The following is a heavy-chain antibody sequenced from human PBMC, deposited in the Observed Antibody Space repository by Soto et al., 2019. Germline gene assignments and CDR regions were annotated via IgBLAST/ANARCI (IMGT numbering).Heavy chain of an antibody. J-gene: IGHJ3*02. D-gene: IGHD4-17*01. CDR1: GFTFSSYW. CDR3: ARAPDYGDYESAFDI. Sequence: GGSLRLSCAASGFTFSSYWMHWVRQAPGKGLVWVSRINSDGSSTSYADSVKGRFTISRDNAKNTLYLQMNSLRAEDTAVYYCARAPDYGDYESAFDIWGQGTMVTVSS. V-gene: IGHV3-74*01. CDR2: INSDGSST.